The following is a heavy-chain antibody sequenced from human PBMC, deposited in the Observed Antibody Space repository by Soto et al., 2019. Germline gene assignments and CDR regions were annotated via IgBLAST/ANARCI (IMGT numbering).Heavy chain of an antibody. Sequence: EVQLVESGGGLVQPGGSLRLSCADSGFSFSSYWMHWVRQGPGKGLVWVSRINTDGSSTNYADSVKGRFTISRDNATNTVSLQMNSLRAEDTAVYYCARSPGGYYIDWGQGTMVTVSS. V-gene: IGHV3-74*01. CDR1: GFSFSSYW. CDR3: ARSPGGYYID. D-gene: IGHD3-9*01. J-gene: IGHJ3*01. CDR2: INTDGSST.